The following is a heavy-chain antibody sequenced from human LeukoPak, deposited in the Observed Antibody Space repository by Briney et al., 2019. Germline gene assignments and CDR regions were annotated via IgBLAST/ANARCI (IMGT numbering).Heavy chain of an antibody. CDR1: GYTFTGYY. J-gene: IGHJ4*02. CDR3: ARGPDNDILTGLDFDY. CDR2: INPSGGST. Sequence: ASVKVSCKASGYTFTGYYMHWVRQAPGQGLEWMGIINPSGGSTSHAQKFQGRVTMTRDTSTSTVYMELSSLRSEDTAVYYCARGPDNDILTGLDFDYWGQGTLVTVSS. D-gene: IGHD3-9*01. V-gene: IGHV1-46*01.